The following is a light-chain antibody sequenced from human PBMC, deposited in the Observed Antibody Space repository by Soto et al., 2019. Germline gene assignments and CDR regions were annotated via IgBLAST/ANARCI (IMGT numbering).Light chain of an antibody. CDR2: EAS. J-gene: IGKJ4*01. V-gene: IGKV3-11*01. Sequence: EIVLTQSPATLSLSPGERATLSCRASQSVSSYLAWYQQKPGQAPRLLIYEASNRATGIPARFSVSGSVTAFTLTISSLEPDDVAVYYCQQRSNWLTFGGGTKVEIK. CDR1: QSVSSY. CDR3: QQRSNWLT.